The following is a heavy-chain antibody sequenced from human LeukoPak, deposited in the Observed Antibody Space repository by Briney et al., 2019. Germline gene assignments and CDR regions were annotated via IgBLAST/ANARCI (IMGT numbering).Heavy chain of an antibody. Sequence: SETPSLTCTVSGGSISSYYWSWIRQPPGKGLEYIGYIYYSGGTNYNPSLKSRVTISVDTSKNQFSLKLSSVTAADTAVYYCAREYYDSSEHPPGYYFDYWGQGTLVTVSS. CDR2: IYYSGGT. V-gene: IGHV4-59*12. CDR1: GGSISSYY. J-gene: IGHJ4*02. CDR3: AREYYDSSEHPPGYYFDY. D-gene: IGHD3-22*01.